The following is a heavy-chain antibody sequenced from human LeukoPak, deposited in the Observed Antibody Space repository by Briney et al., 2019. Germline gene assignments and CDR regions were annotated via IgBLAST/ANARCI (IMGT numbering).Heavy chain of an antibody. CDR1: GYTLTELS. J-gene: IGHJ4*02. Sequence: AASVKVSCKVSGYTLTELSMHWVRQAPGKGLEWMGGFDPEDGETIYAQKFQGRVTITADTSTDTAYMELSSLRSEDTAVYYCARDIVGGYSYGLDYWGQGTLVTVSS. D-gene: IGHD5-18*01. V-gene: IGHV1-24*01. CDR3: ARDIVGGYSYGLDY. CDR2: FDPEDGET.